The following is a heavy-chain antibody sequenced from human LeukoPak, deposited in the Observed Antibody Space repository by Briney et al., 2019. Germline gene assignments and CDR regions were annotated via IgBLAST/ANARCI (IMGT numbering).Heavy chain of an antibody. CDR3: TRGYSGISIYAFDI. V-gene: IGHV3-72*01. Sequence: PGGSLRLFCAASGFMLRDHYIDWVRQSPGKVLEWVGRSSNKADSYTTEYAASVKGRFTLSRDDSKNSLYLQMNSLKIEDTAVYHCTRGYSGISIYAFDIWGQGTMVTVSS. D-gene: IGHD3-9*01. CDR2: SSNKADSYTT. J-gene: IGHJ3*02. CDR1: GFMLRDHY.